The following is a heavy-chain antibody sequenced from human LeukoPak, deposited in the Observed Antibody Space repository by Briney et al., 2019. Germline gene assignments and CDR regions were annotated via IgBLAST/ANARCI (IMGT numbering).Heavy chain of an antibody. V-gene: IGHV3-66*01. CDR3: ARGSGTAMVQYYFDY. CDR1: GFTVSSNY. CDR2: IYSGGST. J-gene: IGHJ4*02. D-gene: IGHD5-18*01. Sequence: PGGSLRLSCAASGFTVSSNYMSWVRQAPGKGLEWVSVIYSGGSTYYADSVKGRFTISRDNSKNTLYLQMNSLRAEDTAVYYCARGSGTAMVQYYFDYWGQGTLVTVSS.